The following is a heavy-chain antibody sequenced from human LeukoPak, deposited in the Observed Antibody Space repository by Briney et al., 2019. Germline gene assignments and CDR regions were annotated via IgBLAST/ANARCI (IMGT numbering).Heavy chain of an antibody. J-gene: IGHJ6*02. CDR3: ARESLVSGTTRGNYYYYGMDV. Sequence: PGGSLRLSCAASGFIFNRHWMNWVRQAPGKGLEWVANINQGGGERNYVDSVKGRFTISRDDAKNSLYLQLNSLRAEDTAVYFCARESLVSGTTRGNYYYYGMDVWGQGSTVTVSS. CDR1: GFIFNRHW. V-gene: IGHV3-7*01. CDR2: INQGGGER. D-gene: IGHD1-7*01.